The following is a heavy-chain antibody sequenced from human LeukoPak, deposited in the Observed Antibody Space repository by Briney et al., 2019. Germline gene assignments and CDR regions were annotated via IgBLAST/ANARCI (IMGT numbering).Heavy chain of an antibody. D-gene: IGHD1-26*01. Sequence: GGSQRLSCAASGFTFSSHWMRWARQAPGKGLEWVANKKQDGSEKYYVDSVRGRFTISRDNAKKSLYLQINSLRAEDTAVYYFARVQWELRGVGSYFVYWGQGTLVTVSS. J-gene: IGHJ4*02. CDR1: GFTFSSHW. CDR3: ARVQWELRGVGSYFVY. V-gene: IGHV3-7*01. CDR2: KKQDGSEK.